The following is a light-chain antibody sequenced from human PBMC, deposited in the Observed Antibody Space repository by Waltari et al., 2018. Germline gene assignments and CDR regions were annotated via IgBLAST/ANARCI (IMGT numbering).Light chain of an antibody. CDR2: WAS. Sequence: SVLYSSNKKNYSAWYQQKPGQPPKLLIYWASSRESGVPGRFSGNGSGTDFTLTISSLQAEDVAVYFCQQYYTFPLTFGGGTKVEIK. CDR1: SVLYSSNKKNY. J-gene: IGKJ4*01. CDR3: QQYYTFPLT. V-gene: IGKV4-1*01.